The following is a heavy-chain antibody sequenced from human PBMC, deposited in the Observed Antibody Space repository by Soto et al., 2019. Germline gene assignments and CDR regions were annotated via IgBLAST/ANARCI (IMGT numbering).Heavy chain of an antibody. V-gene: IGHV3-21*01. J-gene: IGHJ4*02. CDR3: AREPILRYFDWLLPPDY. D-gene: IGHD3-9*01. CDR2: ISSSSSYI. Sequence: PWGSLRLSCAASGFTFSSYSMNWVRQAPGKGLEWVSSISSSSSYIYYADSVKGRFTISRDNAKNSLYQQMNSLRAEDTAVYYCAREPILRYFDWLLPPDYWGQGTLVTVSS. CDR1: GFTFSSYS.